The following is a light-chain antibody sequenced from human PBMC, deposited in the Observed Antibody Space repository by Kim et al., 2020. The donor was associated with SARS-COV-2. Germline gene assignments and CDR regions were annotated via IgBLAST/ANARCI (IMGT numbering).Light chain of an antibody. V-gene: IGLV2-11*01. J-gene: IGLJ2*01. CDR2: DDS. CDR1: SSDVVGYNY. Sequence: GQSITISCNETSSDVVGYNYVSWYQQHPGKAPKLMIYDDSKRPSGVPDRFSGSNSGNTASLTISGLQGEDEADYYCCSYAGSYTEVFGGGTQLTVL. CDR3: CSYAGSYTEV.